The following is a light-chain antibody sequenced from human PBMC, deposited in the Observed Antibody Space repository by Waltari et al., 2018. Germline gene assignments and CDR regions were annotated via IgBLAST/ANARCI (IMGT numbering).Light chain of an antibody. J-gene: IGKJ4*01. CDR2: DAS. CDR1: QSVSSS. V-gene: IGKV3-11*01. CDR3: QQRSNWPLT. Sequence: DIVLTQSPATLPLSPGERATLPCRASQSVSSSLAWYQQKPGQAPRLLIYDASNRATGIPARFSGSGSGTDFTLTISSLEPEDFAVYYCQQRSNWPLTFGGGTKVEIK.